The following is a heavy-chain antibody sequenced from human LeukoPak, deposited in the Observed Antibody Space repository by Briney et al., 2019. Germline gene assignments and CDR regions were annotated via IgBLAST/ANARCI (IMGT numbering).Heavy chain of an antibody. J-gene: IGHJ4*02. D-gene: IGHD1-26*01. Sequence: SVKVSCKASGYTFTGYYMHWVRQAPGQGLEWMGGIIPIFGTANYAQKFQGRVTITADESTTTAYMELRSLRSEDTAVYYCARETILVGTTSYFDYWGQGTLVAVSS. CDR2: IIPIFGTA. V-gene: IGHV1-69*13. CDR1: GYTFTGYY. CDR3: ARETILVGTTSYFDY.